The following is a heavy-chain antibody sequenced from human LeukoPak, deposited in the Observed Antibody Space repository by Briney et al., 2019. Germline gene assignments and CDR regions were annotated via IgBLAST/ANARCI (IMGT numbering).Heavy chain of an antibody. Sequence: SVKVSCKASGGTFSSYAISWVRQAPGQGLEWMGRIIPIFGTANYAQKFQGRVTITTDESTSTAYMELSSLRSEDTAVYYCARDNSAAAGHFDYWGQGALVTVSS. CDR2: IIPIFGTA. D-gene: IGHD6-13*01. CDR1: GGTFSSYA. CDR3: ARDNSAAAGHFDY. V-gene: IGHV1-69*05. J-gene: IGHJ4*02.